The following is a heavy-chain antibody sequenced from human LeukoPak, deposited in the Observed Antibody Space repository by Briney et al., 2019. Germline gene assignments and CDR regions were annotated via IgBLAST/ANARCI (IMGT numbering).Heavy chain of an antibody. V-gene: IGHV3-33*01. Sequence: GGSLRLSCAASGFTFSSYGMHWVRQAPGKGLEWVAVIWNDGTNKYYADSVKGRFTISRDNSKNTLYLQMSSLRTEDTAVFYCARQAARPYDYWGQGTLVTVSS. CDR1: GFTFSSYG. CDR2: IWNDGTNK. J-gene: IGHJ4*02. D-gene: IGHD6-6*01. CDR3: ARQAARPYDY.